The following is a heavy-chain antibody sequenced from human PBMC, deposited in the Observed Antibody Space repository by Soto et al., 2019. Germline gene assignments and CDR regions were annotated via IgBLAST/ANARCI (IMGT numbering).Heavy chain of an antibody. CDR2: IYHSGST. Sequence: HVQLQESGPGLVKPSQTLSLTCSVSGGSISSDDYFWNWIRQAAGEGLEWIGYIYHSGSTYYNPPLRSRVTISIDTSKSQFSLKLASVTAADMAVYYCARGLITGTTDSWGQGTLVTVS. CDR1: GGSISSDDYF. V-gene: IGHV4-30-4*01. D-gene: IGHD1-7*01. J-gene: IGHJ4*02. CDR3: ARGLITGTTDS.